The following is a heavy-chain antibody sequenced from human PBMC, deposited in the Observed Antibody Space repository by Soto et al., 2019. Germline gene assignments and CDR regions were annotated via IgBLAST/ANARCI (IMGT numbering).Heavy chain of an antibody. J-gene: IGHJ4*02. V-gene: IGHV3-30*03. CDR1: GFTFGTYD. Sequence: QVQLVESGGGVVQPGRSLSLSCAATGFTFGTYDMHWVRNAPGRGLEWVAVISYDGTVKYYADFVRGRVTISRDNPGNTLYLKMSSLRAEDTAVYYSARKMRTGVEPGPDYWGQGTLVTVSS. CDR3: ARKMRTGVEPGPDY. CDR2: ISYDGTVK. D-gene: IGHD2-8*02.